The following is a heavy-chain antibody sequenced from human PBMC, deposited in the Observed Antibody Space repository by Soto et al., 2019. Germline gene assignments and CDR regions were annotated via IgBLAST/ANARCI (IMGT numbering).Heavy chain of an antibody. CDR2: IYYSGST. V-gene: IGHV4-39*01. CDR3: ASPKIAFYNWFDP. Sequence: SETLSLTCTASGGSIGSSSYYWGWIRQPPGKGLEWIGSIYYSGSTYYNPSLKSRVTISVDTSKNQFSLKLSSVTAADTAVYYCASPKIAFYNWFDPWGQGTLVTVSS. D-gene: IGHD3-3*02. CDR1: GGSIGSSSYY. J-gene: IGHJ5*02.